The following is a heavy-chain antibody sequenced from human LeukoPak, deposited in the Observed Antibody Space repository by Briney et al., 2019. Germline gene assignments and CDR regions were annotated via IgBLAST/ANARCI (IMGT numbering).Heavy chain of an antibody. CDR1: GFTFSTYS. V-gene: IGHV3-15*01. Sequence: GGSLRLSCAASGFTFSTYSMNWVRQAPGKGLEWVGRIKAKTDGGTTEYAAPVKGRFTISRDDSKDTLYLQMNSLKTEDTAVYYCTTAPRYWGQGTLVSVSS. CDR3: TTAPRY. J-gene: IGHJ4*02. CDR2: IKAKTDGGTT.